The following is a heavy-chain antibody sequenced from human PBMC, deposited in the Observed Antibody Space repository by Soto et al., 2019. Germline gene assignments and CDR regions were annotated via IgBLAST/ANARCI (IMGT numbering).Heavy chain of an antibody. CDR1: GYTFTSYY. J-gene: IGHJ4*02. Sequence: ASVKVSCKASGYTFTSYYMHWVRQAPGQCLEWMGIIIPSGGSTSYAQKFQGRVTMTRDTSTSTVYMELSSLRSEDTAVYYCARDRRRDGYNSHFDYWGQGTLVTVSS. V-gene: IGHV1-46*01. CDR2: IIPSGGST. CDR3: ARDRRRDGYNSHFDY. D-gene: IGHD5-12*01.